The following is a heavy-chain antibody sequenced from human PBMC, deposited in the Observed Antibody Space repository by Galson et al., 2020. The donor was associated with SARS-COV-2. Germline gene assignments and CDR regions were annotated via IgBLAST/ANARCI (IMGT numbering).Heavy chain of an antibody. Sequence: GGSLRLSCAASGFTFSTSAMSWVRQAPGKGLEWVSLISGSGGSTYYADSVKGRFTISRDNSKNTLYLQMNSLRAEDTAVYYCAKGLATNVGSVDYWGQGTLVTVSS. CDR3: AKGLATNVGSVDY. V-gene: IGHV3-23*01. D-gene: IGHD5-12*01. J-gene: IGHJ4*02. CDR1: GFTFSTSA. CDR2: ISGSGGST.